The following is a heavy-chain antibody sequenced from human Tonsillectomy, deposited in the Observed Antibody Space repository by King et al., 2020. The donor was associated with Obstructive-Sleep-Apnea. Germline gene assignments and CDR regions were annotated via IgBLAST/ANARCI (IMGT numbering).Heavy chain of an antibody. V-gene: IGHV2-5*02. CDR1: GFSLSTSGVG. J-gene: IGHJ4*02. CDR3: AHRRMLTYYFDY. Sequence: TLKESGPTLVKPTQTLTLTCTFSGFSLSTSGVGVGWIRQPPGKALEWLALIYWDDDKLYSPSLKSRLTITKDTSKNQVVLTMTNMDPVDTATYFFAHRRMLTYYFDYWGQGTLVTVSS. D-gene: IGHD2-8*01. CDR2: IYWDDDK.